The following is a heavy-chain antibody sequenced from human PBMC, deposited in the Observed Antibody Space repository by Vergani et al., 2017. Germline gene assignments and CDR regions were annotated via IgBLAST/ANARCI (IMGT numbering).Heavy chain of an antibody. CDR1: GFTFSSYA. D-gene: IGHD5-18*01. Sequence: EVQLLESGGGLVQPGGSLRLSCAASGFTFSSYAMSWVRQAPGKGLEWVSAIGTAGDTYYPGSVKGRFTISRENAKNSLYLQMNSLRAGDTAVYYCARRGYSYGLDYWGQGTLVTVSS. CDR3: ARRGYSYGLDY. V-gene: IGHV3-13*01. J-gene: IGHJ4*02. CDR2: IGTAGDT.